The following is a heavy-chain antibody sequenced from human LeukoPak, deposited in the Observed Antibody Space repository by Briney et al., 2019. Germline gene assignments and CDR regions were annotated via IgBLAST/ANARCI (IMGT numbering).Heavy chain of an antibody. Sequence: GGSLRLSCAASGFTFSTNWMSWVRQAPGKGLEWVANIKQDGSEKNYVDSVKGRFTISRDNAKSSLYLQMNSLGAEDTAVYYCAKAGNGFGYWGQGAPVTVSS. J-gene: IGHJ4*02. V-gene: IGHV3-7*01. CDR3: AKAGNGFGY. CDR1: GFTFSTNW. D-gene: IGHD2-8*01. CDR2: IKQDGSEK.